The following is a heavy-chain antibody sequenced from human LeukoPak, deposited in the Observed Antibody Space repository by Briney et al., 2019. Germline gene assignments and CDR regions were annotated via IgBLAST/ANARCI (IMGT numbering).Heavy chain of an antibody. J-gene: IGHJ4*02. Sequence: PSETLSLTCTVSGGSISSYYWSWIRQPAGKGLEWIGRIYTSGSTNYNPSLKSRVTMSVDTSKNQFSLKLSSVTAADTAVYYCAKDSYSGSYVWAYFDYWGQGTLVTVSS. CDR2: IYTSGST. CDR1: GGSISSYY. D-gene: IGHD1-26*01. CDR3: AKDSYSGSYVWAYFDY. V-gene: IGHV4-4*07.